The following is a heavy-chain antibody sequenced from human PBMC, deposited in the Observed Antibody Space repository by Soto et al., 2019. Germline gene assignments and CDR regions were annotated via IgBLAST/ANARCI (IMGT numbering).Heavy chain of an antibody. V-gene: IGHV1-58*01. CDR1: GFTFPSSA. D-gene: IGHD3-22*01. J-gene: IGHJ4*02. CDR3: AAVPYYYDTSGTYFDY. CDR2: IVVGSGNT. Sequence: QMQLVQSGPEVKKPGTSVKVSCKASGFTFPSSAVQWVRQARGQRLEWIARIVVGSGNTNYAQKLQEILTISRDMSTNTAYMELSSLRSEDTAVYYCAAVPYYYDTSGTYFDYWGQGTLVTVSS.